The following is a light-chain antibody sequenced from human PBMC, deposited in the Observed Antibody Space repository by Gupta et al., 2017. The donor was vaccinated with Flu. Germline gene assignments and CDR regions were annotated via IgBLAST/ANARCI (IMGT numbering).Light chain of an antibody. Sequence: SSDVGGYNNVSWYQQHPGKAPQLMFYEVSNRPSGVSNRFSGSKSDNTASLTISGLQAEDEADYYCSSYTSSSTLYVFGTGTKVTVL. CDR2: EVS. CDR1: SSDVGGYNN. J-gene: IGLJ1*01. V-gene: IGLV2-14*01. CDR3: SSYTSSSTLYV.